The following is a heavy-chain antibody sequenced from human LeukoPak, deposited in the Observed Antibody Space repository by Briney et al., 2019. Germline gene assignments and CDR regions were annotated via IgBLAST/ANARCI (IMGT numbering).Heavy chain of an antibody. Sequence: GGSLRLSCAASGFTFSTYAMSWVRLAPGKGLERVSGISGSGGSTYYADSVKGRFTSSRDNSNNTLYVQMNSLRVEDTAVYYCAKKALELRDFDLWGRGTLVTVSS. CDR2: ISGSGGST. V-gene: IGHV3-23*01. J-gene: IGHJ2*01. CDR1: GFTFSTYA. CDR3: AKKALELRDFDL. D-gene: IGHD1-26*01.